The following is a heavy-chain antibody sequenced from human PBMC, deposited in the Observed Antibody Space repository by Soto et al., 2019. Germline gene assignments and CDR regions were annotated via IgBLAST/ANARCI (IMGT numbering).Heavy chain of an antibody. V-gene: IGHV3-21*01. CDR3: AGFVTILGGGGAFDI. CDR2: ISSSSSYI. J-gene: IGHJ3*02. D-gene: IGHD3-3*01. Sequence: KPGGSLRLSCAASGFTFSSYSMNWVRQAPGKGLEWVSSISSSSSYIYYADSVKGRFTISRDNAKNSLYLQMNSLRAEDTAVYYCAGFVTILGGGGAFDIWGQGTMVTVSS. CDR1: GFTFSSYS.